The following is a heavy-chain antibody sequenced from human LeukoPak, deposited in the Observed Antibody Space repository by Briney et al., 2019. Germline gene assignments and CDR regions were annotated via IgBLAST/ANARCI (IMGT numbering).Heavy chain of an antibody. CDR1: GYTFTSYD. Sequence: GASVKVSCKASGYTFTSYDINWVRQATGQGLEWMGWMNPNSGNIGYAQKFQGRVTMTRNTSISTAYMELSSLRSEDTAVYYCARDSAAAGIVDYWGQGTLVTVSS. J-gene: IGHJ4*02. CDR2: MNPNSGNI. CDR3: ARDSAAAGIVDY. V-gene: IGHV1-8*01. D-gene: IGHD6-13*01.